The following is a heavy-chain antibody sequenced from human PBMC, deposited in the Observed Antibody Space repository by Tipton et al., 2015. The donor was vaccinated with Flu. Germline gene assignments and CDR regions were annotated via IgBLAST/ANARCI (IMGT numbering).Heavy chain of an antibody. V-gene: IGHV4-61*02. Sequence: TLSLTCTVSGGSITNDKYSWSWIRQPAGKGLEWIGRIYTSGSTKYNPSLESRVTISIDTSKNQFSLRLSSVTAADTAVYYCARRLSSVIWSEGFDFWGQGALVTVPS. CDR3: ARRLSSVIWSEGFDF. J-gene: IGHJ4*02. CDR1: GGSITNDKYS. CDR2: IYTSGST. D-gene: IGHD3-22*01.